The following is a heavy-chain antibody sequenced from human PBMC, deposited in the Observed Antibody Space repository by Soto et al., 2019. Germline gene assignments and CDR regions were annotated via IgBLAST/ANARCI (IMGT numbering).Heavy chain of an antibody. CDR2: ISYDGSNK. V-gene: IGHV3-30*18. CDR3: AKSRGYCISTSCPYGMDV. J-gene: IGHJ6*02. Sequence: QVQLVESGGGVVQPGRSLRLSCAASGFTFSSYGMHWVRQAPGKGLEWVAVISYDGSNKYYADSVKGRFTISRDNSKNTLYLQMNSLRAEDTAVYYCAKSRGYCISTSCPYGMDVWGHGTTVTVSS. CDR1: GFTFSSYG. D-gene: IGHD2-2*01.